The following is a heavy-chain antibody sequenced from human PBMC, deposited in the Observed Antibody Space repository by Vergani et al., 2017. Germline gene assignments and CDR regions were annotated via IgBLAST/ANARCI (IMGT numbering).Heavy chain of an antibody. V-gene: IGHV1-18*01. J-gene: IGHJ3*02. CDR3: ARKAEYNWNDGVAFDI. CDR2: ISAYNGNT. Sequence: QVQLVQSGAEVKKPGASVKVSCKASGYTFTSYGISWVRQAPGQGLEWMGWISAYNGNTNYAQKLQGRVTMTTDTSTSTAYMELSSLRSEDTAVYYCARKAEYNWNDGVAFDIWGQGTMVTVSS. CDR1: GYTFTSYG. D-gene: IGHD1-20*01.